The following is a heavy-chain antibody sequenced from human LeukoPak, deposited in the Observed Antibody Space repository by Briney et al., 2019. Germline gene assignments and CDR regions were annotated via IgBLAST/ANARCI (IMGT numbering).Heavy chain of an antibody. J-gene: IGHJ5*02. V-gene: IGHV4-30-4*01. CDR2: IYYSGST. D-gene: IGHD3-3*01. CDR3: ARAGYDFWDNWFDP. Sequence: SETLSLTCTVSGGSISSGDYYWSWIRQPPGKGLEWIGYIYYSGSTYYNPSPKSRVTISVDTSKNQFSLKLSSVTAADTAVYYCARAGYDFWDNWFDPWGQGTLVTVSS. CDR1: GGSISSGDYY.